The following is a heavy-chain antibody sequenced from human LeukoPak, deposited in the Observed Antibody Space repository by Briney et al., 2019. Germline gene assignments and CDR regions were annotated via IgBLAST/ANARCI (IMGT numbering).Heavy chain of an antibody. D-gene: IGHD6-13*01. CDR1: GFTFSDYY. J-gene: IGHJ4*02. Sequence: GGSLRLSCAASGFTFSDYYMSWIRQAPGKGLEWVSYISSSGSTIYYADSVKGRFTISRDNAKNSLYLQMNSLRAEDTAVYYCARDLSSWYHYFDYWGQGTLVTVSS. CDR2: ISSSGSTI. CDR3: ARDLSSWYHYFDY. V-gene: IGHV3-11*04.